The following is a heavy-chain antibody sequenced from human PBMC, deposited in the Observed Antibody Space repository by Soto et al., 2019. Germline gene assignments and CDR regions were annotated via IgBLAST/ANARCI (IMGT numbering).Heavy chain of an antibody. J-gene: IGHJ6*02. CDR2: VYYSGRT. V-gene: IGHV4-39*01. Sequence: PSETLSLPCTGSSVSIRSTSYTWGWIRQPPGKGLEWIASVYYSGRTYYNPSLNSRVTVSVDTSKNQFSLKVTSVTATDTAVDYCARLRGYCIRRRSQGRSAMDFWVQGTTVP. D-gene: IGHD2-2*01. CDR3: ARLRGYCIRRRSQGRSAMDF. CDR1: SVSIRSTSYT.